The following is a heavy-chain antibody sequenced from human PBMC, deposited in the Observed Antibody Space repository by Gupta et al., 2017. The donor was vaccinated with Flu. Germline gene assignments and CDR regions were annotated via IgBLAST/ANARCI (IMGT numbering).Heavy chain of an antibody. Sequence: QAPGQGLEWMGWINPKSGDTKYAQNFQVRVTMTRDTSISTAYMELSRLTSDDTAVYFCARDGQHYPRNFFDPWGQGTLVTVSS. CDR2: INPKSGDT. CDR3: ARDGQHYPRNFFDP. V-gene: IGHV1-2*02. D-gene: IGHD3-10*01. J-gene: IGHJ5*02.